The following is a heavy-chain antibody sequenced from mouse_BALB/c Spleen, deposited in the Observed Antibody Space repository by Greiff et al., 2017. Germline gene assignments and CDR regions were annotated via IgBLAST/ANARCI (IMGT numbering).Heavy chain of an antibody. D-gene: IGHD2-14*01. CDR2: INPSNGRT. J-gene: IGHJ3*01. CDR1: GYTFTSYW. Sequence: QVQLQQPGAELVKPGASVKLSCKASGYTFTSYWMHWVKQRPGQGLEWIGEINPSNGRTNYNEKFKSKATLTVDKSSSTAYMQLSSLTSEDSAVYYCARWGGYDGAYWGQGTLVTVSA. V-gene: IGHV1S81*02. CDR3: ARWGGYDGAY.